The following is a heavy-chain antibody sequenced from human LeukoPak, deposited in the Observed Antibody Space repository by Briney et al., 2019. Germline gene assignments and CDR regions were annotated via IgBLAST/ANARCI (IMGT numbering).Heavy chain of an antibody. CDR1: GGSISSSSYC. CDR3: ARIGWPAIDY. J-gene: IGHJ4*02. V-gene: IGHV4-39*01. CDR2: IYYSGST. Sequence: KPSATLSLTCTVAGGSISSSSYCWGRIRQPPGKGLEWIVSIYYSGSTYYNPSLKSRVTISVNTSKNQFSLELSSVTAADTAVYYCARIGWPAIDYWGQGTLVTVSS. D-gene: IGHD6-19*01.